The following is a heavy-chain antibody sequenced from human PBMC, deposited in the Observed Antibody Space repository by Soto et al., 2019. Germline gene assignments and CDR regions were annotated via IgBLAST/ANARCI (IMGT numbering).Heavy chain of an antibody. D-gene: IGHD3-9*01. J-gene: IGHJ6*02. CDR3: ARLDYDILRHDVTYYYYYGMDV. CDR2: IWYDGSNK. V-gene: IGHV3-33*01. Sequence: PGGSLRLSSVASGFTFSSYGMHWVSQAPDKGLEWEAVIWYDGSNKYYADSVKGRFTISRDNSKNTLYLQMNSLRAEDTAVYYCARLDYDILRHDVTYYYYYGMDVWGQGTTVTVSS. CDR1: GFTFSSYG.